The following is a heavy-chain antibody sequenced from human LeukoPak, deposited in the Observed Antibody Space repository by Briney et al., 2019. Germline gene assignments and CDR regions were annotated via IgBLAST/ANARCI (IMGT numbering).Heavy chain of an antibody. CDR2: VLPGGVT. CDR3: VRERDYDTHFDY. V-gene: IGHV3-53*01. CDR1: GFSVRANH. J-gene: IGHJ4*02. Sequence: GGSLRLSCAVSGFSVRANHMAWVRQGPGKGLEWVSVVLPGGVTHYTDSLKDRFTISTDNSNNILYLQLDSLRAEDTALYYCVRERDYDTHFDYWGRGTLVTVSS. D-gene: IGHD3-22*01.